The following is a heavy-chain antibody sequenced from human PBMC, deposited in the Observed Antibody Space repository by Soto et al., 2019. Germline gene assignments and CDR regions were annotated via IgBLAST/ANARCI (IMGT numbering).Heavy chain of an antibody. J-gene: IGHJ4*02. CDR2: ITGSGGST. V-gene: IGHV3-23*01. Sequence: EVQLLESGGGLVQPGGSLRLSCAASGFTFSSYAMSWVRQAPGQGLEWVSAITGSGGSTYYADSVKGRFTISRDNSKNTLYLQMNSLRAEDTAVYYCAKDRNKWLRFDLAYWGQGTLVTVSS. CDR1: GFTFSSYA. CDR3: AKDRNKWLRFDLAY. D-gene: IGHD5-12*01.